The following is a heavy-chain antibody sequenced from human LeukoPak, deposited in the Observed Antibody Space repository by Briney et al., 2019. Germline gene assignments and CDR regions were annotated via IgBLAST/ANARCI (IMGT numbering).Heavy chain of an antibody. D-gene: IGHD2-2*01. Sequence: ASVTVSCKASGYTFTGYYMHWVRQAPGQGLEWMGWINPNSGGTNYAQKLQGRVTMTRDTSISTAYMELSRLRSDDTAVYYCAGAVGDIVVVPAAITYGMDVWGQGTTVTVSS. J-gene: IGHJ6*02. CDR3: AGAVGDIVVVPAAITYGMDV. V-gene: IGHV1-2*02. CDR1: GYTFTGYY. CDR2: INPNSGGT.